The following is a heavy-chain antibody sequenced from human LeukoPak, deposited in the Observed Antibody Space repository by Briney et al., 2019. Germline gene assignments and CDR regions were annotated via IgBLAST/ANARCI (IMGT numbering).Heavy chain of an antibody. CDR2: IYYSGST. J-gene: IGHJ4*02. V-gene: IGHV4-59*11. Sequence: SETLSLTCTVSGGSISSHYWSWIRQPPGKGLEWIGYIYYSGSTNYNPSLKSRVTISVDTSKNQFSLKLSSVTAADTAVYYCARVAGSLDYWGQGTLVTVSS. D-gene: IGHD2-15*01. CDR3: ARVAGSLDY. CDR1: GGSISSHY.